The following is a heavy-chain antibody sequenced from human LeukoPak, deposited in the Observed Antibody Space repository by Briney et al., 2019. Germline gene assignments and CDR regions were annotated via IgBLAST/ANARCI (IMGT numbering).Heavy chain of an antibody. D-gene: IGHD1-26*01. CDR2: ILYDGSSQ. J-gene: IGHJ4*02. V-gene: IGHV3-30-3*01. Sequence: GGSLRLSCAASGFTFSYYAMHWVRQAPGKGLEWVALILYDGSSQYYADSVKGRFTISRDNPKKTVYLQMNSLRAEDTAVYYCARDRGYYTDYWGQGTLVTVSS. CDR1: GFTFSYYA. CDR3: ARDRGYYTDY.